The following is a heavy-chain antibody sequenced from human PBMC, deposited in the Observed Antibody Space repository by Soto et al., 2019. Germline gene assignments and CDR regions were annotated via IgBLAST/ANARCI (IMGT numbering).Heavy chain of an antibody. CDR3: AREDNWNYCDY. Sequence: EVQLVESGGGLVQPGGSLRLSCAASGFTFSSYWMTWVRQAPGKGLEWVANIKQDGSEKYYVDSVKGRFTISRDNAKNALYLQMNSLRAEDTAVYYCAREDNWNYCDYWGQGTLVTVSS. D-gene: IGHD1-7*01. J-gene: IGHJ4*02. CDR2: IKQDGSEK. CDR1: GFTFSSYW. V-gene: IGHV3-7*04.